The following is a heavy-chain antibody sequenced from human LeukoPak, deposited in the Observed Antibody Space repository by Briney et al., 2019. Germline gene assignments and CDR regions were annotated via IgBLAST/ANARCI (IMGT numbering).Heavy chain of an antibody. CDR1: GFTFSSYG. J-gene: IGHJ4*02. CDR2: IRYDGSNK. V-gene: IGHV3-30*02. D-gene: IGHD1-26*01. CDR3: ARGIVGATTSDY. Sequence: GGSLRLSCAASGFTFSSYGMHWVRQAPGKGLEWVAFIRYDGSNKYYADSVKGRFTISRDNSKNTLYLQMNSLRAEDTAVYYCARGIVGATTSDYWGQGTLVTVSS.